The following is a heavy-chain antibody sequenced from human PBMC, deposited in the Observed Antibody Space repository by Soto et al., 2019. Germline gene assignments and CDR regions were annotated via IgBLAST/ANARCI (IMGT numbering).Heavy chain of an antibody. CDR3: AKDGFRGSGSYCEVDY. Sequence: PGGSLRLSCAASGFTFSSYAMSWVRQAPGKGLEWVSAISGSGGSTYYADSVKGRFTISRDNSKNTLYLQMNSLRAEDTAIYYCAKDGFRGSGSYCEVDYWGQGTLVTVSS. CDR2: ISGSGGST. D-gene: IGHD3-10*01. CDR1: GFTFSSYA. J-gene: IGHJ4*02. V-gene: IGHV3-23*01.